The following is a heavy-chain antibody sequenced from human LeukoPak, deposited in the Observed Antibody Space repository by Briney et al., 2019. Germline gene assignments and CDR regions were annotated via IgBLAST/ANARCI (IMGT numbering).Heavy chain of an antibody. Sequence: GGSLRLSCAASGFTVSSSEMNWVRQAPRKGLEWVSYTSDSGSTIYYADSVKGRFTISRDNTKNSLYLQMNSLRAEDTAVYYCARVVGLRWGQGTLVTVSS. D-gene: IGHD1-26*01. CDR1: GFTVSSSE. CDR2: TSDSGSTI. J-gene: IGHJ4*02. V-gene: IGHV3-48*03. CDR3: ARVVGLR.